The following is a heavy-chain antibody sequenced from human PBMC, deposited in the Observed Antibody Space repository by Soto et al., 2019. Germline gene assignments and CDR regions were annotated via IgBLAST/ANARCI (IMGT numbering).Heavy chain of an antibody. V-gene: IGHV3-21*01. CDR2: ISSSSSYI. D-gene: IGHD1-20*01. Sequence: PGGSLRLSCAASGFTFSRFGMNWVRQAPGKGLEWVSSISSSSSYIYYADSVKGRFTISRDNAKNSLYLQMNSLRAEDTAVYYCARDRGITGTYYYYYGMDVWGQGTTVTVSS. J-gene: IGHJ6*02. CDR3: ARDRGITGTYYYYYGMDV. CDR1: GFTFSRFG.